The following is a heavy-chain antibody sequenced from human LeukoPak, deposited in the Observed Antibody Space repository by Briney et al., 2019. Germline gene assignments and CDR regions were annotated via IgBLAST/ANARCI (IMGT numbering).Heavy chain of an antibody. CDR1: GGSFSSGSYY. J-gene: IGHJ4*02. V-gene: IGHV4-61*02. Sequence: SETLSLTCTVSGGSFSSGSYYWGWIRQPAGKGLEWIGRIYTSGSTNYKPSLKSRVTISVDTSKNLFSLKLTSVTAADTAVYYCATYCSSTNCYKSAHYWGQGTLVTVSS. D-gene: IGHD2-2*02. CDR3: ATYCSSTNCYKSAHY. CDR2: IYTSGST.